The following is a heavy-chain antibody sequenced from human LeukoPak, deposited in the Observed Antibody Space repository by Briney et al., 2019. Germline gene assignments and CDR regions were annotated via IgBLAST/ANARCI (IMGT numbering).Heavy chain of an antibody. CDR2: INTKIGRT. CDR3: ARADFIDAGPYLIGP. Sequence: ASVRVSCKTSGYSFTDYYIHWVRQAPGQGLEWMGWINTKIGRTSSARKFQGRVTMTRDPSITTVYMDMAWLTSDDTAIYFCARADFIDAGPYLIGPWGQGTLVTVSS. CDR1: GYSFTDYY. J-gene: IGHJ5*02. V-gene: IGHV1-2*02. D-gene: IGHD3-3*01.